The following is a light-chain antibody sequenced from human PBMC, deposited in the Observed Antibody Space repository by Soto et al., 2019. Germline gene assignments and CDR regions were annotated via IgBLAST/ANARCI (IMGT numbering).Light chain of an antibody. V-gene: IGKV3-20*01. CDR1: QSVSRSN. J-gene: IGKJ5*01. Sequence: EIVLTQSPYTLSLSPGERATVSCRASQSVSRSNFASYQHKPAQAPTHLLYGTSNRATGIPARFTGSGSGTDLSLTTSSLEPEDFAVYYCEQYGSSPPSITFGQGTRLEIK. CDR2: GTS. CDR3: EQYGSSPPSIT.